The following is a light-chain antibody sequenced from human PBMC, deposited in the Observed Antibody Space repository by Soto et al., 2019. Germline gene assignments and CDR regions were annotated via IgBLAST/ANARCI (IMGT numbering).Light chain of an antibody. CDR3: QQYISGLWT. J-gene: IGKJ1*01. V-gene: IGKV3-15*01. Sequence: EIVMTQSPDTLSVSPGEGTTLCRRASQSGSSKVDWYQQKPGKAPGLLRYGASTRATGSPARFSGSGSGTEFTLISSSLQSEDSAVYSCQQYISGLWTFGQGTKVDIK. CDR1: QSGSSK. CDR2: GAS.